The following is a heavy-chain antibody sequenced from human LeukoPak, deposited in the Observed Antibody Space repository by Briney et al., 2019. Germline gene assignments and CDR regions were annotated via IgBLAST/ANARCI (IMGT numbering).Heavy chain of an antibody. CDR3: AREGSAFDP. CDR2: ISSSSSTI. D-gene: IGHD1-26*01. Sequence: GGSLRLSCAASGFTFSNYSMNWVRQTAGKGLEWVSYISSSSSTIYYADSVRGRFTISRDNAKNSLYLRMNSLRAEDTAMYYCAREGSAFDPWGQGTLVTVSS. CDR1: GFTFSNYS. V-gene: IGHV3-48*01. J-gene: IGHJ5*02.